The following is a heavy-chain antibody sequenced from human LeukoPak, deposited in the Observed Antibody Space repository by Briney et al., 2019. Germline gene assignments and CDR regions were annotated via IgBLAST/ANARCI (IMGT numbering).Heavy chain of an antibody. CDR2: MNPNSGNT. D-gene: IGHD2-15*01. V-gene: IGHV1-8*01. Sequence: ASVKVSCKASGYTFTGYDINWVRQATGQGLEWMGWMNPNSGNTGYAQKFQGRVTMTRNTSITTAYMELSSLRSEDTAVHYCARGWYCSGGSCYRGYDYWGQGTLVTVSS. CDR1: GYTFTGYD. J-gene: IGHJ4*02. CDR3: ARGWYCSGGSCYRGYDY.